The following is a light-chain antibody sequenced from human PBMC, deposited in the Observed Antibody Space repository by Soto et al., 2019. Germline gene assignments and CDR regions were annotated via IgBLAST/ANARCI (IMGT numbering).Light chain of an antibody. J-gene: IGKJ1*01. CDR1: QSVGSN. V-gene: IGKV3-15*01. CDR2: GAS. Sequence: EIVMTQSPATLSVSPGERATLSCRASQSVGSNLAWYQQKPGQAPRLLMYGASTRATGVPARFSGSGSGAEFTLTISSLQSEDFAVYYCQQYNNRPPWTFGQGTKVVIE. CDR3: QQYNNRPPWT.